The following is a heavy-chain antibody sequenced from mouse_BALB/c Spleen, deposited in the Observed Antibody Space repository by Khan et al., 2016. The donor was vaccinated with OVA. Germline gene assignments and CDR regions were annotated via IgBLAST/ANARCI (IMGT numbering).Heavy chain of an antibody. CDR2: INPSSVYS. J-gene: IGHJ2*01. D-gene: IGHD1-3*01. V-gene: IGHV1-4*01. CDR3: ARKEVGGYLDY. Sequence: QVQLKQSGAELARPGASVKMSCKASGNTLTTYTMHWVKQRPGQGLEWIGYINPSSVYSHYNQKFKDKATLTADKSSSTAYMQLSSLTSEDSAVYYCARKEVGGYLDYWGQGTTLTVSS. CDR1: GNTLTTYT.